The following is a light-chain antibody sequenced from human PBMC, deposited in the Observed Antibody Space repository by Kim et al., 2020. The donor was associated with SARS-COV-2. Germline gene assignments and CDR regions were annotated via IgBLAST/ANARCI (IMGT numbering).Light chain of an antibody. Sequence: SVKLPCTLSSGHSSYAIAWHQQQPEKGPRYLMKLNSDGSHSKGDGIPDRFSGSSSGAERYLTISSLQSEDEADYYCQTWGTGIAVFGGGTQLTVL. CDR2: LNSDGSH. CDR1: SGHSSYA. CDR3: QTWGTGIAV. V-gene: IGLV4-69*01. J-gene: IGLJ3*02.